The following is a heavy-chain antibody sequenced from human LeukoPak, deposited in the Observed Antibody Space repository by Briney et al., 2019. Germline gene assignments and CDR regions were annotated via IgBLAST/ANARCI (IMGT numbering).Heavy chain of an antibody. CDR3: ARDRYMSAHCSSTSCYTGRKKYFQH. Sequence: PGGSLRLSCAASGFTFSSYAMHWVHQAPGKGLEWVAVISYDGSNKYYADSVKGRFTISRDNSKNTLYLQMNSLRAEDTAVYYCARDRYMSAHCSSTSCYTGRKKYFQHWGQGTLVTVSS. J-gene: IGHJ1*01. V-gene: IGHV3-30-3*01. CDR1: GFTFSSYA. D-gene: IGHD2-2*02. CDR2: ISYDGSNK.